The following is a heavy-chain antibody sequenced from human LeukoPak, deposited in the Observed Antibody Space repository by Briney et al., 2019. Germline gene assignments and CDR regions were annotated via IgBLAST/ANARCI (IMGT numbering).Heavy chain of an antibody. CDR2: IYYSGST. CDR3: ARLDCSSTSCYWGRAFDI. D-gene: IGHD2-2*01. CDR1: GGSISSSSYY. J-gene: IGHJ3*02. Sequence: SETLSLTCTVSGGSISSSSYYWGWIRQPPGKGLEWIGSIYYSGSTYYNPSLKSRVTISVDTSKNQFSLKLSSVTAADTAVYYCARLDCSSTSCYWGRAFDIWGQGTMVTVSS. V-gene: IGHV4-39*01.